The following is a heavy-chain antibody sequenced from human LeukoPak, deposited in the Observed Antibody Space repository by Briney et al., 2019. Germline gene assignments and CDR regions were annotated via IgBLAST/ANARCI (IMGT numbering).Heavy chain of an antibody. V-gene: IGHV3-30*18. CDR2: ISYDGSNK. CDR1: GFTFSSYD. Sequence: PGRSLRLSCAASGFTFSSYDMHWVRQAPGKGLEWVAVISYDGSNKFYADSVKGRFTISRDNSKNTLSLQMNSLRGEDTAVYYCAKDPFDYWGQGTLVTVSS. CDR3: AKDPFDY. J-gene: IGHJ4*02.